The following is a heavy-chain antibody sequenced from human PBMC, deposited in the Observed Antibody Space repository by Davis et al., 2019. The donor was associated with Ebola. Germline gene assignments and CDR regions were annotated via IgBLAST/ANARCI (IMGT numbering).Heavy chain of an antibody. CDR1: GGSISSYY. CDR2: IYYSGST. J-gene: IGHJ4*02. CDR3: ARDFVY. V-gene: IGHV4-59*12. Sequence: MPGGSLRLSCTVSGGSISSYYWSWIRQPPGKGLEWIGYIYYSGSTNYNPSLKSRVTISLDTSKNQFSLKLTSVTAADTAVYFCARDFVYWAQGTLVTVSS.